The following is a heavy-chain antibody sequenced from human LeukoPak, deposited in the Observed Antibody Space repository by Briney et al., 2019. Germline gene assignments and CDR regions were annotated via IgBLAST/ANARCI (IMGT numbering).Heavy chain of an antibody. J-gene: IGHJ6*02. CDR1: GYTLTELS. CDR3: ATAEGSYYYYYGMDV. CDR2: FDPEDGET. V-gene: IGHV1-24*01. Sequence: ASVKVSCKVSGYTLTELSIHWVRQAPGKGLEWMGGFDPEDGETIYAQKFQGRVTMTEDTSTDTAYMELSSLRSEDTAVYYCATAEGSYYYYYGMDVWGQGTTVTVSS.